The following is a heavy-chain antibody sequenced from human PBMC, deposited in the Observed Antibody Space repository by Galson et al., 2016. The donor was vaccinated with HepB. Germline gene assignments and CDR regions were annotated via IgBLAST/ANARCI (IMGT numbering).Heavy chain of an antibody. J-gene: IGHJ5*01. CDR3: ARASVVPGARMIFDS. CDR2: IYHTGTS. V-gene: IGHV4-4*02. D-gene: IGHD2-2*01. Sequence: SETLSLTCAVSGASINSSNWWTWVRQAPEKGLEWIGEIYHTGTSNNIPSLLSRFTMSIDNSRNHFSLNLNSVTAADTAVYYCARASVVPGARMIFDSWGQGILVTVSS. CDR1: GASINSSNW.